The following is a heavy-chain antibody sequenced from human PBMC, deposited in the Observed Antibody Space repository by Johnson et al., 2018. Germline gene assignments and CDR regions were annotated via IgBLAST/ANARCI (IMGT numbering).Heavy chain of an antibody. D-gene: IGHD4-23*01. CDR1: GFTFNFYA. J-gene: IGHJ1*01. Sequence: QVQLVQSGGGVVQXGRSLRLSCAASGFTFNFYAMHWVRQAPGRGLEWVAIISYDATSKYYADSVKGRFTISRDNSKNTLYLQMNSLRPEDTAVYYCAKDRSGGVDVPSEYFQHWGQGTLVTVSS. CDR2: ISYDATSK. V-gene: IGHV3-30-3*01. CDR3: AKDRSGGVDVPSEYFQH.